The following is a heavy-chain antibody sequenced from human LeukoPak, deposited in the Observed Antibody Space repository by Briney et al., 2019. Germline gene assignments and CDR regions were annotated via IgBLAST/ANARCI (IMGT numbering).Heavy chain of an antibody. V-gene: IGHV3-30*04. CDR2: ISDDGSDR. CDR1: GFNFNKYA. CDR3: TRGMLRQPPDY. J-gene: IGHJ4*02. Sequence: GRSLRLSCAASGFNFNKYAIHWVRQAPGKGLEWVAVISDDGSDRYHADSVKGRFTIYRDNSKNTLYLQMNSLRVEDTAIYYCTRGMLRQPPDYWGQGMLVTVSS. D-gene: IGHD3-10*02.